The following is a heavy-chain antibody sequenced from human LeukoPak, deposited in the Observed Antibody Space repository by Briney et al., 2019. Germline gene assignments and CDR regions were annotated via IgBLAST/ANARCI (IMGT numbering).Heavy chain of an antibody. J-gene: IGHJ4*02. CDR1: GFTFSSYG. CDR2: IRYDGSNK. CDR3: AKDSSSGSSGSFRDY. D-gene: IGHD3-22*01. V-gene: IGHV3-30*02. Sequence: GSLRLSWAGSGFTFSSYGMHWVRQAPGKGLEWVAFIRYDGSNKYYADSVKGRFTISRDNSKNTLYLQMNSLRAEDTAVYYCAKDSSSGSSGSFRDYWGQGTLVTVSS.